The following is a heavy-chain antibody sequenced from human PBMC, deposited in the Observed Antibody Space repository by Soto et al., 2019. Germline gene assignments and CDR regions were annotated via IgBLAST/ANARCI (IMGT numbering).Heavy chain of an antibody. CDR2: IYYSGST. D-gene: IGHD6-6*01. J-gene: IGHJ5*02. V-gene: IGHV4-31*03. CDR3: ASAGGSSSSGTGWFDP. CDR1: GGSISSGGYY. Sequence: QVQLQESGPGLVKPSQTLSLTCTVSGGSISSGGYYWSWIRQHPGKGLEWIGYIYYSGSTYYNPSLKSRVTIAVDTSKNQFSLKLSSVTAADTVVYYCASAGGSSSSGTGWFDPWGQGTLVTVSS.